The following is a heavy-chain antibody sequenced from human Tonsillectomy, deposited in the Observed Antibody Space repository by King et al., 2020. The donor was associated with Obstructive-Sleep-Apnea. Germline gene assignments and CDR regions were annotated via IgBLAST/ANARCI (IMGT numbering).Heavy chain of an antibody. CDR3: AREGGGSDSNYYDSSGYYSNWFDP. V-gene: IGHV3-30-3*01. CDR2: ISYDGSNK. D-gene: IGHD3-22*01. Sequence: VQLVESGGGVVQPGRSLRLSCAASGFTFSSYAMHWVRQAPGKGLEWVAVISYDGSNKYYADSVKGRFTISRDNSKNTLYLQMNSLRAEDTAVYYCAREGGGSDSNYYDSSGYYSNWFDPWGQGTLVTVSS. J-gene: IGHJ5*02. CDR1: GFTFSSYA.